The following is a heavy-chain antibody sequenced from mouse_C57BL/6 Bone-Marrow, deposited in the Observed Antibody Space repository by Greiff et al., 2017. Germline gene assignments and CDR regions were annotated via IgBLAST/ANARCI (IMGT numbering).Heavy chain of an antibody. V-gene: IGHV1-82*01. CDR2: IYPGDGDT. J-gene: IGHJ2*01. CDR3: ARYYFDY. CDR1: GYAFSSSW. Sequence: VQLQQSGPELVKPGASVKISCKASGYAFSSSWMNWVKQRPGKGLEWIGRIYPGDGDTNYNGKFKGKATLTADKPSSTAYMQLSSLTSEDSAVYFCARYYFDYWGQGTTLTVSS.